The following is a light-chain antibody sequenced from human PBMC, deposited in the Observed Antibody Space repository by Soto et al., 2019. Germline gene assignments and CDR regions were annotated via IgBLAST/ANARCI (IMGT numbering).Light chain of an antibody. CDR3: QQYGSSGT. CDR1: QSIANY. J-gene: IGKJ1*01. Sequence: DIQMTQSPSSLSASVGDTVTITCRASQSIANYLNWYQQKPGKAPKLLIYAASTLQSGVPSRFSGSGSGTDFTLTISRLEPEDFAVYYCQQYGSSGTFGQGTKVDIK. CDR2: AAS. V-gene: IGKV1-39*01.